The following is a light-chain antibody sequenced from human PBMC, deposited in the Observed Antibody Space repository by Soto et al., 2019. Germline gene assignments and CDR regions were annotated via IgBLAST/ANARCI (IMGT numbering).Light chain of an antibody. CDR1: QSVSSSY. Sequence: EIVLTQSPGTLSLSPGERATLSCRASQSVSSSYLAWYQQKPGQAPRLLIYGASSRATGLPDRFSGSGYGTHFTLTISRLEPEDFAVYYCQQYGSSPRTFGQRTEVEIK. CDR2: GAS. V-gene: IGKV3-20*01. J-gene: IGKJ1*01. CDR3: QQYGSSPRT.